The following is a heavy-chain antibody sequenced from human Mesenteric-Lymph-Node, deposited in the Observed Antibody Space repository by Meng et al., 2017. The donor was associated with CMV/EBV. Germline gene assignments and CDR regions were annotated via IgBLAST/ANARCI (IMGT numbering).Heavy chain of an antibody. V-gene: IGHV1-2*02. CDR3: ARLYSSSFGGDWFDP. D-gene: IGHD6-6*01. J-gene: IGHJ5*02. CDR2: INPNSGGT. Sequence: ASVKVSCKASGYTFTSYDINWVRQAPGQGLEWMGWINPNSGGTNYAQKFQGRVTMTRDTSISTAYMELSRLRSDDTAVYYCARLYSSSFGGDWFDPWGQGTLVTVSS. CDR1: GYTFTSYD.